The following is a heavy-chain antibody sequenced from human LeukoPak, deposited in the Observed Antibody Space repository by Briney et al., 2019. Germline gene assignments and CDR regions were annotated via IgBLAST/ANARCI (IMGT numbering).Heavy chain of an antibody. CDR3: ARSYYSSSPGWFDP. V-gene: IGHV1-2*02. Sequence: ASVKVSCKASGYTFTGYYMHWVRQAPGQGLEWMGWINPNSGGTNYAQKFQGRVTMTRDTSISTAYMELSRLRSEDTAVYYCARSYYSSSPGWFDPWGQGTLVTVSS. D-gene: IGHD6-13*01. CDR1: GYTFTGYY. CDR2: INPNSGGT. J-gene: IGHJ5*02.